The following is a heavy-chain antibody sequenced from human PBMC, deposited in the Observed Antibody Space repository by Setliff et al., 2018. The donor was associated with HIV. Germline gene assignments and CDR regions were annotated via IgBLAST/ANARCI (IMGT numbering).Heavy chain of an antibody. J-gene: IGHJ4*02. CDR1: DGSIRSYY. CDR2: LYNSGNS. V-gene: IGHV4-4*07. CDR3: ARAAAGNTGPFDL. Sequence: SETLSLTCSVSDGSIRSYYWSWIRQSAGKGLEWIGCLYNSGNSNYNPSLMSRVTMSVDTSKNQFSLKLTSVTASDTAVYYCARAAAGNTGPFDLWGQGSPVTVSS. D-gene: IGHD4-17*01.